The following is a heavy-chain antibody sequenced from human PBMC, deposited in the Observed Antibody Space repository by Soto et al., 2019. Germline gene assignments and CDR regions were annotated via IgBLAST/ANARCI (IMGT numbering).Heavy chain of an antibody. D-gene: IGHD6-13*01. Sequence: GASVKVSCKASGYTFTSYGISWVRQAPGQGLEWMGWISAYNGNTNYAQKLQGRVTMTTDTSTSTAYMELRSLRSDDTAVYYCARERYSSSWYPLEYFQHWGQGTLVTVSS. J-gene: IGHJ1*01. CDR3: ARERYSSSWYPLEYFQH. CDR1: GYTFTSYG. V-gene: IGHV1-18*01. CDR2: ISAYNGNT.